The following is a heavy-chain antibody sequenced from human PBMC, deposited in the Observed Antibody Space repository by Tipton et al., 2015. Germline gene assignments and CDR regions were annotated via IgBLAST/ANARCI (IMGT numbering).Heavy chain of an antibody. Sequence: TLSLTCTVSGDSINSYYWSWIRQPPGKGLEWIGYIHYSGATKYNPSLKSLVTISVDTSKNQFSLNLNSVTAADTAVYYCARRAGYGDHFDYWGRGTLVTFS. V-gene: IGHV4-59*01. CDR1: GDSINSYY. CDR3: ARRAGYGDHFDY. J-gene: IGHJ4*02. CDR2: IHYSGAT. D-gene: IGHD4-17*01.